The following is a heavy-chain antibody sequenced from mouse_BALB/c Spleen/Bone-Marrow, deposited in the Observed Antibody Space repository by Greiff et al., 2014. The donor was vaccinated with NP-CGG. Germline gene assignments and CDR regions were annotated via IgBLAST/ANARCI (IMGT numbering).Heavy chain of an antibody. CDR2: IWADGST. J-gene: IGHJ4*01. CDR3: SRITTATGAMDY. Sequence: QVQLKESGPGLVAPSQSLSITCTVSGFSLTSYGVHWVRQPPGKGLEWLGVIWADGSTNYNSALMSRLSISKDNSKSQVFLKMNSLQTDDTAMCYCSRITTATGAMDYWGQGTSVTVSS. CDR1: GFSLTSYG. D-gene: IGHD1-2*01. V-gene: IGHV2-9*02.